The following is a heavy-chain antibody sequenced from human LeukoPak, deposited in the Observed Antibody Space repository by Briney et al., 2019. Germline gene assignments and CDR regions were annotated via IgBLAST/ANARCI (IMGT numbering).Heavy chain of an antibody. CDR1: GFTFNIYW. CDR2: INSDGSST. J-gene: IGHJ4*02. CDR3: ARDLRYSSDY. V-gene: IGHV3-74*01. Sequence: PGGSLRLSXAASGFTFNIYWMHWVRQAPGKGLVWVSHINSDGSSTTYADSVKGRFTISRDNAKNTVYLQMNSLRAEDTAVYYCARDLRYSSDYWGQGTLVTVSS. D-gene: IGHD5-18*01.